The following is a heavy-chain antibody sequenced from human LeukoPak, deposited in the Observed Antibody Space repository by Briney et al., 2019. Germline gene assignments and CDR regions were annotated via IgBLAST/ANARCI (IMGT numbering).Heavy chain of an antibody. V-gene: IGHV3-23*01. CDR1: GFTFSSYA. CDR2: ISGSGGTT. Sequence: GGSLRLSCAASGFTFSSYALSWVRQAPGKGLEWVSAISGSGGTTYYADSVKGRFTISRDNAKNSLYLQMNSLRAEDTAVYYCARVEGGYSYGLSDYWGQGTLVTVSS. J-gene: IGHJ4*02. D-gene: IGHD5-18*01. CDR3: ARVEGGYSYGLSDY.